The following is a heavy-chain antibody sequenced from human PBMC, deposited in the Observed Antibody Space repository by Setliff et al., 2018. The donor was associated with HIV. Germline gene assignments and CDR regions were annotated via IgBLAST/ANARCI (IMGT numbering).Heavy chain of an antibody. Sequence: SETLSLTCAVSGGSISSNYWGWIRQPPGKGLEWIGSIYYSGRTTYNPSLRSRVTISVDTSKNQFSLSLTSVTAADTAVYFCARRGRTGNSYVLHWFDPWGQGTLVTVSS. V-gene: IGHV4-39*07. CDR3: ARRGRTGNSYVLHWFDP. D-gene: IGHD5-18*01. CDR1: GGSISSNY. CDR2: IYYSGRT. J-gene: IGHJ5*02.